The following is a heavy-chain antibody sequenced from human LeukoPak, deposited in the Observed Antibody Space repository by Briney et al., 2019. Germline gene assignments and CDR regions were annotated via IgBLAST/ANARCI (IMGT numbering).Heavy chain of an antibody. CDR3: ARSPTGDRKVDY. Sequence: SETLSLTCTVSGVSISSYYWSWIRQPPGKGLEWIGYIYSSGSTYYNPSLKSRVTISVDTSKNRFSLKLSTVTAADTAVYYCARSPTGDRKVDYLVQAGLATV. V-gene: IGHV4-59*12. CDR1: GVSISSYY. D-gene: IGHD7-27*01. J-gene: IGHJ4*02. CDR2: IYSSGST.